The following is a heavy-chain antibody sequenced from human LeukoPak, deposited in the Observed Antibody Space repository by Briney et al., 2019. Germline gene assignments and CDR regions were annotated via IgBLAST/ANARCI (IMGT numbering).Heavy chain of an antibody. CDR2: IYTSGST. J-gene: IGHJ1*01. Sequence: SETLSLTCTVSGGSISSGSYYWSWIRQPAGKGLEWIGRIYTSGSTNYNPSLKSRVTISVDTSKNQFSLKLNSVNAADTAMYYCARHRSPLESFHHWGQGTLVTVSS. D-gene: IGHD3-3*01. V-gene: IGHV4-61*02. CDR3: ARHRSPLESFHH. CDR1: GGSISSGSYY.